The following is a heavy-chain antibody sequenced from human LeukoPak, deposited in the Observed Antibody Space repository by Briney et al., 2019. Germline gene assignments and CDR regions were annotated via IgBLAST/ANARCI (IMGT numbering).Heavy chain of an antibody. CDR3: AKASTGSGWYAGY. D-gene: IGHD6-19*01. J-gene: IGHJ4*02. Sequence: GGSLRLSCAASGFTVSSNYMHWVRQAPGKGLEWVAVISYDGSNKYYADPVKGRFTISRDNSKNTLYLQMNSLRAEDTAVYYCAKASTGSGWYAGYWGQGTLVTVSS. CDR2: ISYDGSNK. V-gene: IGHV3-30*18. CDR1: GFTVSSNY.